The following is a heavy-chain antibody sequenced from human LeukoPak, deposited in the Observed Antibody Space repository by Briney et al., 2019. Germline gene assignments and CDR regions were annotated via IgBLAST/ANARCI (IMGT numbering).Heavy chain of an antibody. D-gene: IGHD1-26*01. V-gene: IGHV3-7*03. J-gene: IGHJ3*01. CDR3: VRDPGGGAYDL. Sequence: PGGSLRLSCAASGFTFSSHWLNWVRRAPRKGLDWVAIINQDGGSIGYGDSVKGRFTISRDNAKNSLYLQMNSLRVDDTAVYYCVRDPGGGAYDLWGQGTMVTVSS. CDR1: GFTFSSHW. CDR2: INQDGGSI.